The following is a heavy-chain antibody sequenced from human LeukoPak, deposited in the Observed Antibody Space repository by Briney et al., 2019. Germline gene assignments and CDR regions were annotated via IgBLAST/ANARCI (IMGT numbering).Heavy chain of an antibody. Sequence: GASVKVSCKASGGSFTFTSHAITWVRQPPGQGLEWIAGIIPIYGSPSYAQRFKGRVTITSNESASTVYMELSGLRSEDTAVYYCAGFFYDNSHDAFDLWGQGTMVTVSS. V-gene: IGHV1-69*13. CDR3: AGFFYDNSHDAFDL. CDR1: GGSFTFTSHA. J-gene: IGHJ3*01. CDR2: IIPIYGSP. D-gene: IGHD3-22*01.